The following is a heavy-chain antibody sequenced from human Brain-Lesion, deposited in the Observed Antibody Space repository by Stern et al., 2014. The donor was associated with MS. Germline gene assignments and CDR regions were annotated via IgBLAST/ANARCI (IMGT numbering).Heavy chain of an antibody. CDR3: ARELPDLNAFDI. D-gene: IGHD1-14*01. V-gene: IGHV4-4*02. CDR2: TYHSGAK. CDR1: GGSISSSNW. J-gene: IGHJ3*02. Sequence: QVQLVQSGPGLVKPSGTLSLTCAVSGGSISSSNWWGWVRQSPGKGLEWVGETYHSGAKKYSPSLESRVIISVDKSKNQFSLKLSYVTAADTAVYYCARELPDLNAFDIWGQGTMVTVSS.